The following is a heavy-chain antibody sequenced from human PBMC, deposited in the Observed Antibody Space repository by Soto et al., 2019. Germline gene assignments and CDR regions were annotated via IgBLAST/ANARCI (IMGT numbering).Heavy chain of an antibody. CDR3: ASMTNPFWRALNLYYYGSGSYFPGWFDP. D-gene: IGHD3-10*01. J-gene: IGHJ5*02. CDR2: IYRSGST. Sequence: PSETLSLTCAVSGGSISSSNWWSWVRQPPGKGLEWIGEIYRSGSTNYNPSLKSRVTISVDKSKNQFSLKLSSVTAADTAVYYCASMTNPFWRALNLYYYGSGSYFPGWFDPWGQGTLVTVSS. V-gene: IGHV4-4*02. CDR1: GGSISSSNW.